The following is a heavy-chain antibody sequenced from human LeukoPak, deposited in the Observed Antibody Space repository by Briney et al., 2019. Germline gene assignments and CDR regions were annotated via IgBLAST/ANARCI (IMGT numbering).Heavy chain of an antibody. V-gene: IGHV4-39*07. CDR1: GGSISSSSYY. J-gene: IGHJ2*01. Sequence: SETLSLTCTVSGGSISSSSYYWGWIRQPPGQGLEWIGTIPYSGNAYYSPSLKSRVTISVDTSKNQFSLKLSSVTAADTAVYYCARSPTVTTPYWYFDLWGRGTLVTVSS. CDR2: IPYSGNA. CDR3: ARSPTVTTPYWYFDL. D-gene: IGHD4-17*01.